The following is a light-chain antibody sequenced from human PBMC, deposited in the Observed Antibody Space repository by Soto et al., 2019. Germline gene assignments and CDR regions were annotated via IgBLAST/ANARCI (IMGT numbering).Light chain of an antibody. J-gene: IGLJ2*01. CDR2: EVS. CDR3: SSYTSSNVV. CDR1: SNDVGGYNY. Sequence: QSALTQPRSVSGSPGQSVTISCTGTSNDVGGYNYVSWYQQHPGKAPKLMIYEVSNRPSGVSNRFSGSKSGNTASLTISGLQAEDEADYYCSSYTSSNVVFGGGTKLTVL. V-gene: IGLV2-14*01.